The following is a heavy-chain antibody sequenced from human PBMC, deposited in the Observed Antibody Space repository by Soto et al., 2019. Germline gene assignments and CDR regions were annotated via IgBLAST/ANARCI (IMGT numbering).Heavy chain of an antibody. J-gene: IGHJ6*02. CDR2: IDWNSGSV. Sequence: EVQLVESGGGLVQPGRSLRLSCAASGFTFDDYAMHWVRQRPGKGLEWVSGIDWNSGSVDYAGSLKGRFTIYRGNADKALYLQVRSLRADDTAVDYCVKGRGPYQVKYGVDVWGQGTTVTVSS. D-gene: IGHD2-21*01. V-gene: IGHV3-9*01. CDR3: VKGRGPYQVKYGVDV. CDR1: GFTFDDYA.